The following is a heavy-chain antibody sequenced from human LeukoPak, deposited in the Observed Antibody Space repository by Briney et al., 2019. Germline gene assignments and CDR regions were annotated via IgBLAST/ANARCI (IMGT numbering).Heavy chain of an antibody. V-gene: IGHV3-21*01. Sequence: TTGGSLRLSCAASGFTFSSYSMNWVRQAPGKGLEWVSSISSSSSYIYYADSVKGRFTISRDNAKNSLYLQMNSLRAEDTAVYYCARVTMVRGIDYWGQGTLVTVSS. J-gene: IGHJ4*02. CDR2: ISSSSSYI. CDR1: GFTFSSYS. D-gene: IGHD3-10*01. CDR3: ARVTMVRGIDY.